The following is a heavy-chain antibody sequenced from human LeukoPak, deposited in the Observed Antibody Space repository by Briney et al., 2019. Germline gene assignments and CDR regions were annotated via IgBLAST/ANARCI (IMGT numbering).Heavy chain of an antibody. CDR3: ARQNPVYYDFWSGYPKGWFDP. Sequence: SETLSLTCTVSGGSISSSSYYWGWIRQPPGKGLEWIGSIYYSGSTYYNPSLKSRVTISVDTSKNQFSLKLSSVTAADTAVYYCARQNPVYYDFWSGYPKGWFDPWGQGTLVTVSS. CDR2: IYYSGST. CDR1: GGSISSSSYY. V-gene: IGHV4-39*01. D-gene: IGHD3-3*01. J-gene: IGHJ5*02.